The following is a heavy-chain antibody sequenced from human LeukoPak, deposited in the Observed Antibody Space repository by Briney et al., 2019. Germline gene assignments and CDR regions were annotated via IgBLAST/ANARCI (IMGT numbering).Heavy chain of an antibody. D-gene: IGHD3-22*01. V-gene: IGHV4-4*07. CDR2: IYTSSST. CDR1: GDSISRYY. J-gene: IGHJ6*03. Sequence: SETLSLTCTVSGDSISRYYWSWVRQPAQKRLEWIGRIYTSSSTNYNPSHKSRVTMSVDTNKYLFFLRLSSVTAADTAVYYGTRDSSGYSSRYYYYYMDVWGKGTTVTVSS. CDR3: TRDSSGYSSRYYYYYMDV.